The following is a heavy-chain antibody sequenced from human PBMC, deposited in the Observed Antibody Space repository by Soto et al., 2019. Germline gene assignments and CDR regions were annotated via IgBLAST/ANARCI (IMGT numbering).Heavy chain of an antibody. Sequence: QVQLQQWGAGLLKPSETLSLTCAVYGGSFSGYYWTWIRQPPGTGLEWIGEINHSGSTNYNPSLKIRVTISVDTSKNQFSLKLTSVTAADTAVYYCARDKITGLFDYWGQGNLVTVSS. CDR2: INHSGST. V-gene: IGHV4-34*01. J-gene: IGHJ4*02. CDR3: ARDKITGLFDY. D-gene: IGHD2-8*02. CDR1: GGSFSGYY.